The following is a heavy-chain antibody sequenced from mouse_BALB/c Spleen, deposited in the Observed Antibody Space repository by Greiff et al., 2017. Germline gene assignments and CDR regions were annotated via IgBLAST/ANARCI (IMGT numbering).Heavy chain of an antibody. V-gene: IGHV3-2*02. Sequence: EVKLQESGPGLVKPSQSLSLTCTVTGYSITSDYAWNWIRQFPGNKLEWMGYISYSGSTSYNPSLKSRISITRDTSKNQFFLQLNSVTTEDTATYYCASTEYYGSSPYYAMDYWGQGTSVTVSS. J-gene: IGHJ4*01. CDR1: GYSITSDYA. CDR2: ISYSGST. D-gene: IGHD1-1*01. CDR3: ASTEYYGSSPYYAMDY.